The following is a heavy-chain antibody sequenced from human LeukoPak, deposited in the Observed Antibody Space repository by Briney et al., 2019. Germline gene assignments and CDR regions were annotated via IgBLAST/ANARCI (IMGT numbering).Heavy chain of an antibody. CDR2: ISSSSSYI. V-gene: IGHV3-21*01. CDR3: ARDGARGWYGDY. J-gene: IGHJ4*02. CDR1: GFTFSDAW. D-gene: IGHD6-19*01. Sequence: GGSLRLSCAASGFTFSDAWMTWVRQAPGKGLEWVSSISSSSSYIYYADSVKGRFTISRDNAKNSLYLQMNSLRAEDTAVYYCARDGARGWYGDYWGQGTLVTVSS.